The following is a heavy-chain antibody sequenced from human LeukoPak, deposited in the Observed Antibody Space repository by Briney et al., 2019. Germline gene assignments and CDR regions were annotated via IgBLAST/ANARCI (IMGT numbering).Heavy chain of an antibody. V-gene: IGHV3-23*01. CDR2: ISGSGGST. CDR3: ARIPSSSRGSADY. CDR1: GFTFSSYA. D-gene: IGHD1-26*01. Sequence: GSLRLSCAASGFTFSSYAMSWVRQAPGKGLEWVSAISGSGGSTYYADSVKGRFTISRDNSKNTLYLQMNSLRSEDTAVYYCARIPSSSRGSADYWGQGTLVTVSS. J-gene: IGHJ4*02.